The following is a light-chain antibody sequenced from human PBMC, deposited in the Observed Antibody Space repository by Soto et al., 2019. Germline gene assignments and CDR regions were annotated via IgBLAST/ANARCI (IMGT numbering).Light chain of an antibody. CDR1: SSDVGNYNY. Sequence: QSVLTQPPSASGSPGQSVTISCTGTSSDVGNYNYVAWYQQHPGKAPKLMIYEVSKRPSGVPDRFSGSKSGKTASLTVSGLQAEDEADYYCSSYAGSNNFWVFGGGTKVTVL. V-gene: IGLV2-8*01. J-gene: IGLJ3*02. CDR3: SSYAGSNNFWV. CDR2: EVS.